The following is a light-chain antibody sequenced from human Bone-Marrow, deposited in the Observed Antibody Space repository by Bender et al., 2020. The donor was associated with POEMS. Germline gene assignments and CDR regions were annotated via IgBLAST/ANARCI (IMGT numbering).Light chain of an antibody. J-gene: IGLJ2*01. CDR3: AAWDDSLNNVV. V-gene: IGLV1-44*01. CDR2: YNN. Sequence: QSVLTQPPSASGTPGQRVIISCSGSSSNIGSNAVNWYQQLPGTAPKLLIYYNNQRPSGVPDRFSGSKSGTSASLAISGLQSEDEAHYYCAAWDDSLNNVVFGGGTKLTVL. CDR1: SSNIGSNA.